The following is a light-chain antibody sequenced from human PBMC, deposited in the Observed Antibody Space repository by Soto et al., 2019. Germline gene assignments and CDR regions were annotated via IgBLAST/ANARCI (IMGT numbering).Light chain of an antibody. CDR1: QNIGTW. V-gene: IGKV1-5*01. CDR2: DAS. CDR3: QQLATYSPGP. J-gene: IGKJ1*01. Sequence: DIQLTQSPSTLSASVGDRVTITCRASQNIGTWLAWYQHRPGEGPKLLIHDASTLESGVPSRFSGGGSATKLSPTITGWGPVASGPYHCQQLATYSPGPFGQGTTV.